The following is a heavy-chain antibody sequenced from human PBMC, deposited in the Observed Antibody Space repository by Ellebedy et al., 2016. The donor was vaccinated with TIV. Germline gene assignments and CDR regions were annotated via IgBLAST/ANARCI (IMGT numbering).Heavy chain of an antibody. CDR3: ARNPSKTGDFDN. CDR2: MNPNNGHT. J-gene: IGHJ4*02. V-gene: IGHV1-8*01. Sequence: ASVKVSXXASGYTFTTYDINWVRQATGQGLEWMGWMNPNNGHTGYALKFQGRVTMTRDTSTSTAYMELSSLISEDTAVYYCARNPSKTGDFDNWGQGTLVTVSS. D-gene: IGHD7-27*01. CDR1: GYTFTTYD.